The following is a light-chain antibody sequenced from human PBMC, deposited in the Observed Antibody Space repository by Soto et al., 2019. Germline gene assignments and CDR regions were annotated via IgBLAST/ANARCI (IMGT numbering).Light chain of an antibody. CDR2: DVS. V-gene: IGLV2-14*03. J-gene: IGLJ1*01. CDR1: SSDIGGYTY. Sequence: QSALTQPASVSGSPGQSITISCTGTSSDIGGYTYVSWYQQYPGDVPKLIISDVSNRPSGISSRFSGSKSGNTASLTISGRQAEDEADYYCSSYTSTSTLYVFGTGTKVTVL. CDR3: SSYTSTSTLYV.